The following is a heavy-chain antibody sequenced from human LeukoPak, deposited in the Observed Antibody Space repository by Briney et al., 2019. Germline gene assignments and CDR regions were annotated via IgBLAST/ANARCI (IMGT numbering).Heavy chain of an antibody. D-gene: IGHD3-3*01. CDR1: GGSISSGGYY. CDR3: ARGLGADFWSGYSFVSWFDP. CDR2: INHSGST. J-gene: IGHJ5*02. Sequence: SETLSLTCTVSGGSISSGGYYWSWIRQPPGKGLEWIGEINHSGSTNYNPSLKSRVTISVDTSKNQFSLKLSSVTAADTAVYYCARGLGADFWSGYSFVSWFDPWGQGTLVTVSS. V-gene: IGHV4-39*07.